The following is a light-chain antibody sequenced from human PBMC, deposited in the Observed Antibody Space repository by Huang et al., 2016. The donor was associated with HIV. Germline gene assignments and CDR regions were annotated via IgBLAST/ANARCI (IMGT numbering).Light chain of an antibody. CDR1: QDINNF. CDR2: AAS. CDR3: QQYDIHPLT. J-gene: IGKJ3*01. V-gene: IGKV1-8*01. Sequence: IRMTQSPSSLSASTGDRVTITCRANQDINNFLAWYQQRPGSVPKLLIYAASTLQSVAPSRFSGNGSGTDFTLTIGCLHSEDVATYYCQQYDIHPLTFGPGTRVDIK.